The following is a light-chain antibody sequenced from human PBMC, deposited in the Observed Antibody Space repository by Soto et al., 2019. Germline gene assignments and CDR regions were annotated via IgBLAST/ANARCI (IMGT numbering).Light chain of an antibody. Sequence: ELVLTQSPGTLSLSPGERATLSCRASQSVSRNYVAWYQQQRGQAPRLLIYGASSRATGVPDRISGSGSGTDFTLTISRLEPEDFAVYYCQQYGGSPAVTFGGGTKVEIK. CDR2: GAS. V-gene: IGKV3-20*01. J-gene: IGKJ4*01. CDR1: QSVSRNY. CDR3: QQYGGSPAVT.